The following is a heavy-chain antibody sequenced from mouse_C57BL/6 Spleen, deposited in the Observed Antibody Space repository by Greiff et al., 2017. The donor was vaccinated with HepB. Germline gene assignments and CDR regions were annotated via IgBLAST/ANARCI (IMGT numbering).Heavy chain of an antibody. J-gene: IGHJ3*01. Sequence: VQLQQSGAELARPGASVKLSCKASGYTFTSYGISWVKQRTGQGLEWIGEIYPRSGNTYYNEKFKGKATLTADKSSSTAYMELRSLTSEDSAVYFCARRCLDYYGSSYVPSFAYWGQGTLVTVSA. D-gene: IGHD1-1*01. CDR2: IYPRSGNT. CDR1: GYTFTSYG. V-gene: IGHV1-81*01. CDR3: ARRCLDYYGSSYVPSFAY.